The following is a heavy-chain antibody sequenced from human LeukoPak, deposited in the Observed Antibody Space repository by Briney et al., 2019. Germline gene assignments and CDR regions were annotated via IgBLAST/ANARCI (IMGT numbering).Heavy chain of an antibody. V-gene: IGHV1-69*05. CDR2: IIPIFGTA. CDR3: ARDRGIQLSYYYYMDV. D-gene: IGHD5-18*01. CDR1: GGTFSSYA. J-gene: IGHJ6*03. Sequence: SSVKVSCKASGGTFSSYAISWVRQAPGQGLDWMGGIIPIFGTANYAQKFQGRVTITTDESTSTAYMELSSLRSEDTAVYYCARDRGIQLSYYYYMDVWGKGTTVTVSS.